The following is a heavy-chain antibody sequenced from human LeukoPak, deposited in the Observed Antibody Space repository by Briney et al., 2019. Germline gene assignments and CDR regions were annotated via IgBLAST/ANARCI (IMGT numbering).Heavy chain of an antibody. CDR3: ARLELGGTGSYYDFDY. D-gene: IGHD3-10*01. Sequence: SETLSLTCTVSGGSISSSSYYWGWIRQPPGKGLEWIGSIYYGGSTYYNPSLESRVTISVDTSKNHFSLKLSSVTAADTAVYYCARLELGGTGSYYDFDYWGQGTLVTVSS. CDR1: GGSISSSSYY. CDR2: IYYGGST. V-gene: IGHV4-39*02. J-gene: IGHJ4*02.